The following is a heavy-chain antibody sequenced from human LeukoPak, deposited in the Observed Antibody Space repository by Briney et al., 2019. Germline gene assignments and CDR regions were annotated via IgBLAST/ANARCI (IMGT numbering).Heavy chain of an antibody. Sequence: GGSLRLSCAASGFTFSSYAMHWVRQAPGKGLEWVAVISYDGSNKYYADSVKGRFTISRDNSKNTLYLQMNSLRAEDTAVYYCARDSNWGQGTLVTVSS. CDR3: ARDSN. J-gene: IGHJ4*02. V-gene: IGHV3-30-3*01. CDR2: ISYDGSNK. CDR1: GFTFSSYA.